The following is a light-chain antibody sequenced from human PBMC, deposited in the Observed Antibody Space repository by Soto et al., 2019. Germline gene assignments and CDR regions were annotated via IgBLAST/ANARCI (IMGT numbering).Light chain of an antibody. V-gene: IGKV3-20*01. Sequence: EIVLTQSPGTLSLSPGERATLSCRASQSVCSTFLAWYQQKPGQPPRLLIYGASSRATGIPDRFSGSGSGTDFTLTITRLESEDFAVYYCQQYGSSPVTFGQGTRLDIK. CDR2: GAS. CDR3: QQYGSSPVT. J-gene: IGKJ5*01. CDR1: QSVCSTF.